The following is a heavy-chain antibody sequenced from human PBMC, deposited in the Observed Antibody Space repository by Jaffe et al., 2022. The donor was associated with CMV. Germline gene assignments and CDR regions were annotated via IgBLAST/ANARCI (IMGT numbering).Heavy chain of an antibody. CDR1: GFSLSNARMG. V-gene: IGHV2-26*01. D-gene: IGHD3-10*01. CDR2: IFSNDEK. Sequence: QVTLKESGPVLVKPTETLTLTCTVSGFSLSNARMGVSWIRQPPGKALEWLAHIFSNDEKSYSTSLKSRLTISKDTSKSQVVLTMTNMDPVDTATYYCARTGEPKMVRGVINFYYYYGMDVWGQGTTVTVSS. CDR3: ARTGEPKMVRGVINFYYYYGMDV. J-gene: IGHJ6*02.